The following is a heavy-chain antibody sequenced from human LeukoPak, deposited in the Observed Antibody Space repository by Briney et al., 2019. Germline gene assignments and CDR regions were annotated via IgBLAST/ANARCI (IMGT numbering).Heavy chain of an antibody. D-gene: IGHD2-2*01. CDR2: ISSSSSYI. CDR1: GFTVSSNC. Sequence: GGSLRLSCAASGFTVSSNCMNWVRQAPGKGLEWVSSISSSSSYIYYADSVKGRFTISRDNAKNSLYLQMNSLRAEDTAVYYCASWGIVVVPAALPTDAFDYWGQGTLVTVSS. J-gene: IGHJ4*02. V-gene: IGHV3-21*01. CDR3: ASWGIVVVPAALPTDAFDY.